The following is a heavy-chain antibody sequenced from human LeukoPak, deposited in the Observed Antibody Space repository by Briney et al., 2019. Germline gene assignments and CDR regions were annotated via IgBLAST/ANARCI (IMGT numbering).Heavy chain of an antibody. D-gene: IGHD3-10*01. J-gene: IGHJ4*02. CDR2: INADKGDT. CDR3: ARDRSTIRGVAYFDY. CDR1: GYTSKTYT. Sequence: ASVKVSCKASGYTSKTYTIHWVRQAPGQRLEWMGWINADKGDTKYSQNFQGRVTITRDTSASTVYMEVSSLRSEDTAVYYCARDRSTIRGVAYFDYWGQGTLVTVSS. V-gene: IGHV1-3*01.